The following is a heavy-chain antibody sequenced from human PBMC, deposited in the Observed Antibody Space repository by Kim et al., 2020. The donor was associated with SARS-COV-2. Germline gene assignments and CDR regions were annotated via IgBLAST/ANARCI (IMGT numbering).Heavy chain of an antibody. D-gene: IGHD6-13*01. V-gene: IGHV3-30*18. CDR1: GFTFSSYG. Sequence: GGSLRLSCAASGFTFSSYGMHWVRQAPGKGLEWVAVISYDGSNKYYADSVKGRFTISRDNSKNTLYLQMNSLRAEDTAVYYCAKGRGKARTNYYYYGMDVWDQGTTVTVSS. CDR3: AKGRGKARTNYYYYGMDV. CDR2: ISYDGSNK. J-gene: IGHJ6*02.